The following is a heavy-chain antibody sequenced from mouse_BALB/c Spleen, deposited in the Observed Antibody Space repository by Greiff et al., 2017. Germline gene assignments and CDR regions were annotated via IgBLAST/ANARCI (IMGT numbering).Heavy chain of an antibody. J-gene: IGHJ3*01. CDR2: IWSGGST. CDR1: GFSLTSYG. Sequence: QVQLQQSGPGLVQPSQSLSITCTASGFSLTSYGVHWVRQSPGKGLEWLGVIWSGGSTDYNAAFISRLSISKDNSKSQVFFKMNSLQANDTAIYYCARIGYGAYWGQGTLVTVSA. V-gene: IGHV2-2*02. D-gene: IGHD2-2*01. CDR3: ARIGYGAY.